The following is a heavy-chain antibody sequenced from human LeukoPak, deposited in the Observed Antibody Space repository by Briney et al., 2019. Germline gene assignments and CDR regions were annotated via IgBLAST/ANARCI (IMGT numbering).Heavy chain of an antibody. D-gene: IGHD4-23*01. CDR3: ARHRYGGNSTADY. V-gene: IGHV4-34*01. CDR1: GGSFSGYY. Sequence: SETLSLTCAVYGGSFSGYYWSWIRQPPGKGLEWIGEINHSGSTNYNPSLKSRVTISVDTSKNQFSLKLSSVTAADTAVYYCARHRYGGNSTADYWGQGTLVTVSS. J-gene: IGHJ4*02. CDR2: INHSGST.